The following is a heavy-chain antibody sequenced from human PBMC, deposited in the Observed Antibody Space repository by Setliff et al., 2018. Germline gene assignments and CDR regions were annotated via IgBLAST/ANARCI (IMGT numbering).Heavy chain of an antibody. D-gene: IGHD6-6*01. CDR3: ARGLNIAARLLDS. CDR2: LFYSGST. CDR1: GGSISSHY. J-gene: IGHJ4*02. Sequence: SSETLSLTCTVSGGSISSHYWNWIRQSPGKGLEWIGYLFYSGSTNHNPSLKSRVSMSVDTSKNHFSLKVISMTAADTAVYYCARGLNIAARLLDSWGQGTLVTVSS. V-gene: IGHV4-59*11.